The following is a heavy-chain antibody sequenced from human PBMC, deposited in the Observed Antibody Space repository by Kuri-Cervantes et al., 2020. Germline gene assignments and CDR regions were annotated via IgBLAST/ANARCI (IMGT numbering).Heavy chain of an antibody. CDR1: GFTFSSYA. CDR3: AKVKGRWELLRLQYYFDY. J-gene: IGHJ4*02. D-gene: IGHD1-26*01. CDR2: ISGSGGST. V-gene: IGHV3-23*01. Sequence: LSLTCAASGFTFSSYAMSWVRRAPGKGLEWVSAISGSGGSTYYADSVKGRFTISRDNSKNTLYLQMNSLRAEDTAVYYCAKVKGRWELLRLQYYFDYWGQGTLVTVSS.